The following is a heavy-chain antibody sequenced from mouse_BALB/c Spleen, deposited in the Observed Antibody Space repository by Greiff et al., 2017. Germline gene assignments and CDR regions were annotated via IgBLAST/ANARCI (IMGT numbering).Heavy chain of an antibody. Sequence: VQLQQSGPELVRPGASVKMSCKASGYTFTDYVISWVKQRPGQGLEWIGEIYPGSGSTYYNEKFKGKATLTADTSSNTAYMQLSSLTSEDSAVYCGASEGVYYYDSAFAYWGQGTLVTVSA. CDR3: ASEGVYYYDSAFAY. V-gene: IGHV1-77*01. CDR1: GYTFTDYV. D-gene: IGHD1-1*01. CDR2: IYPGSGST. J-gene: IGHJ3*01.